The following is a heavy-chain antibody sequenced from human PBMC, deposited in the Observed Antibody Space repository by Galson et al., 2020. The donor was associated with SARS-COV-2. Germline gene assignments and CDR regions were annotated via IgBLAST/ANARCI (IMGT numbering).Heavy chain of an antibody. CDR2: IYYSAAT. Sequence: ASETLSLTCTVSGGSIRSVGYYWSWTRQHPGKGPEWTGYIYYSAATYYNPSLRSRLNISVDTSRNQFSLKLTSVTAANTAVYYCARVHSSGWGGRYYCGMDVWGQGTTVTVSS. CDR3: ARVHSSGWGGRYYCGMDV. CDR1: GGSIRSVGYY. D-gene: IGHD6-19*01. J-gene: IGHJ6*02. V-gene: IGHV4-31*03.